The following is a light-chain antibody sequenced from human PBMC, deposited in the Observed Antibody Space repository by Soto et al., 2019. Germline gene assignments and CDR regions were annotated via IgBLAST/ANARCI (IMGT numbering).Light chain of an antibody. J-gene: IGLJ7*01. CDR3: CSYLGSSTV. CDR1: SSDVGAYNY. V-gene: IGLV2-8*01. CDR2: EVS. Sequence: QSALTQPPSASGSPGQSVTISCTGSSSDVGAYNYVSWYQLHPGKAPKLLIYEVSKWPSGVPDRFSGSKSGNTASLTVSGLQAEDEADYYCCSYLGSSTVFGGGTQLTVL.